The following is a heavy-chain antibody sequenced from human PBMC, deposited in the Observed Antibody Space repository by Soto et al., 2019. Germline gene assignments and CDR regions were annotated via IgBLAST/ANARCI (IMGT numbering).Heavy chain of an antibody. CDR3: AEDLRSPLSVAADVPDY. J-gene: IGHJ4*02. V-gene: IGHV3-30*18. CDR1: GFTFSSYG. CDR2: ISYDGSNK. Sequence: ESGGGVVQPGRSLRLSCAASGFTFSSYGMHWVRQAPGKGLEWVAVISYDGSNKYYADSVKGRFTISRDNSKNTLYLQMNSLRAEDTAVYYCAEDLRSPLSVAADVPDYWGQGTLVTVSS. D-gene: IGHD6-19*01.